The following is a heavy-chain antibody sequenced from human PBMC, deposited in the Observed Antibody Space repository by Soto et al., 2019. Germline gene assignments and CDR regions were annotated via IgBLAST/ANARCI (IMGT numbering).Heavy chain of an antibody. Sequence: QVLLVQSGAEVKKPGASVKVSCKASGYTFNSYGVSWVRQAPGQGLEWMGWMSAYNGNTKYSQNLRGRVTMTIDTTTRSAYLEVRSLRSDDPAIYYCARYFWSGQLPFYFDQWGQGTLVTVSS. V-gene: IGHV1-18*01. CDR1: GYTFNSYG. D-gene: IGHD3-3*01. CDR3: ARYFWSGQLPFYFDQ. CDR2: MSAYNGNT. J-gene: IGHJ4*02.